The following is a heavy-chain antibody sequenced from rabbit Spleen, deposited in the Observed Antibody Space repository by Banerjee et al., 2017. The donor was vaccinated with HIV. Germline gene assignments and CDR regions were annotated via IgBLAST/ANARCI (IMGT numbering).Heavy chain of an antibody. J-gene: IGHJ6*01. Sequence: QEQLVESGGGLVKPEGSLTLTCTASGFSFSSRYCVCWVRQAPGKGLEWIACIYAGSSDSTYYATWAKGRFTVSKASSTTVTLQMTSLTAADTATYFCVREVYHILGLWGPGTLVTVS. D-gene: IGHD1-1*01. CDR2: IYAGSSDST. V-gene: IGHV1S45*01. CDR3: VREVYHILGL. CDR1: GFSFSSRYC.